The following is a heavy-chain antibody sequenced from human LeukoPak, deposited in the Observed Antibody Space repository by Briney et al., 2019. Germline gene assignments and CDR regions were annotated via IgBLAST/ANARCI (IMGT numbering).Heavy chain of an antibody. CDR1: GFTFSSYW. J-gene: IGHJ3*02. CDR2: IEQDGSEK. D-gene: IGHD3-10*01. CDR3: VREGNYYGSGSYYNAFDI. Sequence: PGGSLRLSCAASGFTFSSYWMSWVRQAPGKGPEWVANIEQDGSEKYYVDSVKGRFTISRDNAKNSLYLQMNSLRAEDTAVYYCVREGNYYGSGSYYNAFDIWGQGTMVTVSS. V-gene: IGHV3-7*01.